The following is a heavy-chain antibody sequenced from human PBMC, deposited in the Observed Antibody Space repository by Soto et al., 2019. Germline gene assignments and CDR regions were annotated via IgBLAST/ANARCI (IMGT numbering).Heavy chain of an antibody. J-gene: IGHJ5*02. CDR3: AKDPGRHGYERALVSLYCFDP. CDR1: GFTFSSYA. V-gene: IGHV3-23*01. D-gene: IGHD5-12*01. CDR2: ISGSGGST. Sequence: GGSLRLSCAASGFTFSSYAMSWVRQAPGKGLEWVSAISGSGGSTYYADSVKGRFTISRDNSKNTLYLQMNSLRAEDTAVYYCAKDPGRHGYERALVSLYCFDPWGQGTLDTVSS.